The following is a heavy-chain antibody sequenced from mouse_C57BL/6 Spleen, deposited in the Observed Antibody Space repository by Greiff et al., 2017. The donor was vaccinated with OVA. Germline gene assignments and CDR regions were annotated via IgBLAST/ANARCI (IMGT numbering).Heavy chain of an antibody. V-gene: IGHV5-17*01. D-gene: IGHD3-2*02. CDR1: GFTFSDYG. Sequence: EVQRVESGGGLVKPGGSLKLSCAASGFTFSDYGMHWVRQAPEKGLEWVAYISSGSSTIYYADTVKGRFTISRDNAKNTLFLQLTSLRSEDTAMYYCAREGQLTWFDDWGQGTLVTVSA. CDR2: ISSGSSTI. CDR3: AREGQLTWFDD. J-gene: IGHJ3*01.